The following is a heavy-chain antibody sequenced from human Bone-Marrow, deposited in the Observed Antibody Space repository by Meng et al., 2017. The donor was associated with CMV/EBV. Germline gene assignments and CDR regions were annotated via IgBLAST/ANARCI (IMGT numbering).Heavy chain of an antibody. V-gene: IGHV4-59*01. CDR2: IYYSGGT. J-gene: IGHJ6*02. Sequence: SETLSLTCTVSGDAISSYWWGWIRQPPGKGLEWIGYIYYSGGTDYNPSLKSRVTISVDTSKNQFSLKLSSVTAADTAVYYCARDFRVRSGTGGMDVWGQGTTVTVSS. CDR3: ARDFRVRSGTGGMDV. D-gene: IGHD1-7*01. CDR1: GDAISSYW.